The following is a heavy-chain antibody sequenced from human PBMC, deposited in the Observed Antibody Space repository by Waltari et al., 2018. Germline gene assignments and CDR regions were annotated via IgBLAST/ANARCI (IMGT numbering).Heavy chain of an antibody. J-gene: IGHJ4*02. Sequence: EVQLVESGGGLIQPGGSLRLSCAASGFTVSSNYMSWVRRAPGKGLGWVLIMYLSGSAYYADSVKGRFTISRDNSKNTLYLHMNSLRADDTAVYYCARRSWYSSGWYEGGYFDYWGQGTLVTVSS. CDR3: ARRSWYSSGWYEGGYFDY. D-gene: IGHD6-19*01. CDR1: GFTVSSNY. CDR2: MYLSGSA. V-gene: IGHV3-53*01.